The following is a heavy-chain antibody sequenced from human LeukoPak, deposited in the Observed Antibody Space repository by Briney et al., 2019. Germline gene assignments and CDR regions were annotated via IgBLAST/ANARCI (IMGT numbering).Heavy chain of an antibody. Sequence: GGSLRLSCAASGFTFDDYAMHWVRQAPGKGLEWVSGISWNSGSIGYADSVKGRFTISRDNAKNSLYLQMNSLRAEDTALYYCSSLSSNLPLFDIWGQGTMVTVSS. CDR3: SSLSSNLPLFDI. CDR1: GFTFDDYA. V-gene: IGHV3-9*01. D-gene: IGHD6-13*01. J-gene: IGHJ3*02. CDR2: ISWNSGSI.